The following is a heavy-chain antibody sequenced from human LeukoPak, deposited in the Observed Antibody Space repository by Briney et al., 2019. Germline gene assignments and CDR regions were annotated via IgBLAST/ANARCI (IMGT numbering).Heavy chain of an antibody. CDR2: IYHSGST. D-gene: IGHD2-15*01. V-gene: IGHV4-4*02. CDR1: GGSFSSSNW. J-gene: IGHJ3*02. CDR3: AGGYCSGGTCLGAFDI. Sequence: PSGTLSLTCAVSGGSFSSSNWWSWVRQPPGKGLEWIGEIYHSGSTNYNPSLKSRVTISVDKSENQFSLKLSSVTAADTAVYYCAGGYCSGGTCLGAFDIWGQGTKVTVSS.